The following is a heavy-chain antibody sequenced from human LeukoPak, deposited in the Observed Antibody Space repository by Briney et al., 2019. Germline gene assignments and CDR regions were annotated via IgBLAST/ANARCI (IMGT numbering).Heavy chain of an antibody. J-gene: IGHJ4*02. CDR1: GFTVSSNY. Sequence: PAGGSLRLSCAASGFTVSSNYMNWVRQAPGKGLEWVSAISGSGGSTYYADSVKGRFTISRDNSKNTLYLQMNSLRAEDTAVYYCAKTDYYGSGPDYWGQGTLVTVSS. D-gene: IGHD3-10*01. CDR2: ISGSGGST. V-gene: IGHV3-23*01. CDR3: AKTDYYGSGPDY.